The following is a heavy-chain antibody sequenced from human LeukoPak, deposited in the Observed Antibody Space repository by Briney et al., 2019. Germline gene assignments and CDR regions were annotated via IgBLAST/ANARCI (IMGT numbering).Heavy chain of an antibody. CDR2: ISSSSLYI. V-gene: IGHV3-21*04. CDR3: AKVPYGVSSGWYLSR. Sequence: GGSLRLSCAASGFTFSSYSMNWVRQAPGKGLEWVSSISSSSLYIYYADSVKGRFTISRDNSKNTLYLQMNSLRAEDTAVYYCAKVPYGVSSGWYLSRWGQGTLVTVSS. J-gene: IGHJ4*02. CDR1: GFTFSSYS. D-gene: IGHD6-19*01.